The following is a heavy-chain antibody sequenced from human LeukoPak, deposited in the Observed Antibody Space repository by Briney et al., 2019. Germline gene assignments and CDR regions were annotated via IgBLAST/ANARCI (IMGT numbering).Heavy chain of an antibody. J-gene: IGHJ4*02. D-gene: IGHD3-16*01. V-gene: IGHV3-43*02. CDR1: GFTFDDYA. CDR3: AKTTSILGTQIDY. CDR2: ISGDGGSP. Sequence: PGESLRLSCAASGFTFDDYAMHWVRQVPGKGLEWVSLISGDGGSPWYADSVKGRFTISRDNSKNSLHLQMNGLRTEDTALYYCAKTTSILGTQIDYWCQGTLVTVSS.